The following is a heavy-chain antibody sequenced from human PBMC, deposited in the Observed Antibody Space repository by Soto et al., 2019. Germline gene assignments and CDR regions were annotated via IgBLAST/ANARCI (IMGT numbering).Heavy chain of an antibody. D-gene: IGHD3-22*01. CDR1: GGSISSGGYS. V-gene: IGHV4-30-2*01. CDR2: IYHSGST. Sequence: QLQLQESGSGLVKPSQTLSLTCAVSGGSISSGGYSWSWIRQPPGKGLEWIGYIYHSGSTYYNPSLKSRVTIAVDRSMHQFSLKLSSVTAADTAVYYCARGEYYDSSGYKNWGQGTLVTVSS. CDR3: ARGEYYDSSGYKN. J-gene: IGHJ4*02.